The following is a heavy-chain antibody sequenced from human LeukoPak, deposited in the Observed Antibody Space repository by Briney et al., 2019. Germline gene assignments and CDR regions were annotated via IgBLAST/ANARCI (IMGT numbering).Heavy chain of an antibody. J-gene: IGHJ6*04. Sequence: PGGSLRLSFAASGFTFDDYGIGWGRQAPGKGLEWVAGINWNGGSTGDADSVKGRFTISRDNAKNSLYLQMNSLRAEDTALYYCARGSMDVWGKGTTVTVSS. CDR3: ARGSMDV. V-gene: IGHV3-20*03. CDR2: INWNGGST. CDR1: GFTFDDYG.